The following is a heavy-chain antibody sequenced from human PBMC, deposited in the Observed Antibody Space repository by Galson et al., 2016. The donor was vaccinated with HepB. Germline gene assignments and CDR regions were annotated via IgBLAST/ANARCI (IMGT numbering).Heavy chain of an antibody. Sequence: SLRLSCAAPGFTFSNYAMSWVRQAPGKGLEWVSGLSDSGSAAYYADSVKGRFTISRDNSKNTLSLQMDSLGVEDTAVYYCAKEHSRHGNPYFDYWGQGTLVTVSS. V-gene: IGHV3-23*01. CDR3: AKEHSRHGNPYFDY. CDR2: LSDSGSAA. J-gene: IGHJ4*02. CDR1: GFTFSNYA. D-gene: IGHD1-14*01.